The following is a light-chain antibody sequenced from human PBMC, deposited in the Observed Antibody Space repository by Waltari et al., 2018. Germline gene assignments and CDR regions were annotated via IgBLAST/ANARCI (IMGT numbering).Light chain of an antibody. CDR3: QQYYSYPPT. CDR1: QGISSY. CDR2: AAS. J-gene: IGKJ2*01. V-gene: IGKV1-8*01. Sequence: AIRMTQSPSSLSASTGDRVTITCRASQGISSYLAWYQQKPGKATTLLIYAASTLPSGAPSRFSGKGSVTDVTLTIICLQSEDFATYYCQQYYSYPPTFGQGTKLEIK.